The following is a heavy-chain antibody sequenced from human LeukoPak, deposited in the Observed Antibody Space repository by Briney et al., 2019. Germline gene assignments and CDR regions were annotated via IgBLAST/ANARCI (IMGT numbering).Heavy chain of an antibody. V-gene: IGHV3-15*01. D-gene: IGHD3-9*01. CDR3: TTGASNYDILTGYWY. Sequence: GGSLRLSCAASGFTFSNAWMSWVRQAPGKGLEWVGRIKSKTDGGTTDYAAPVKGRFTISRDDSKNTLYLQMNSVKTEDTAVYYCTTGASNYDILTGYWYWGQGTLVTVSS. J-gene: IGHJ4*02. CDR2: IKSKTDGGTT. CDR1: GFTFSNAW.